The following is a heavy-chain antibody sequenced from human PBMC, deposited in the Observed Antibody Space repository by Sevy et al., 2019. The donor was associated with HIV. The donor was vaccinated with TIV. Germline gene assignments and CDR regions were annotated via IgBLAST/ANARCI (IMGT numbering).Heavy chain of an antibody. Sequence: GGSLRLSCAASGFTFSNAWMSWVRQAPGKGLEWVGRIKSKTDGGTTDYAAPVKGRFTISRDDSKNTLYLQMNSLKTEDTDVYYCTTLPPYCTHGVCYVEYYYYGMDVWGQGTTVTVSS. CDR2: IKSKTDGGTT. J-gene: IGHJ6*02. D-gene: IGHD2-8*01. CDR3: TTLPPYCTHGVCYVEYYYYGMDV. CDR1: GFTFSNAW. V-gene: IGHV3-15*01.